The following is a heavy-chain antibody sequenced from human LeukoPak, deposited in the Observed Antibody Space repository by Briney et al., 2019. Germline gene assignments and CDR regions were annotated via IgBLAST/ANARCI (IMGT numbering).Heavy chain of an antibody. CDR3: ARGEAFDI. CDR2: IYYSGST. V-gene: IGHV4-59*01. D-gene: IGHD1-26*01. J-gene: IGHJ3*02. CDR1: GGSISSYF. Sequence: SETLSLTCTVSGGSISSYFWSWIRQPPGEGLEWIVYIYYSGSTNYNPSLKSRVTISVATSKNQFSLRLSSVTAADTAVYYCARGEAFDIWGQGTTVTVSS.